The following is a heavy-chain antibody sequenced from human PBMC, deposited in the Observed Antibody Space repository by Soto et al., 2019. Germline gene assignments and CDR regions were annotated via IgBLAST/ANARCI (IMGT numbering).Heavy chain of an antibody. J-gene: IGHJ4*02. CDR1: GGSINNSY. D-gene: IGHD1-26*01. CDR2: IYYTGMT. CDR3: VRGGSGSPFDY. V-gene: IGHV4-59*01. Sequence: QVQLQESGPGLVKPSETLSLICTVSGGSINNSYWSWIRQPPGKGLEWIGYIYYTGMTNYNPSLRGRATISVDMSKSQFSLKVTSVTVADTAVYYCVRGGSGSPFDYWGQGALVTVTA.